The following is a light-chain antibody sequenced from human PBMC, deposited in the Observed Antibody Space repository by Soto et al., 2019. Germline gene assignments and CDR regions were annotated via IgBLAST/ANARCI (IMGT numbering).Light chain of an antibody. CDR2: CTS. CDR3: QQFGWT. J-gene: IGKJ1*01. Sequence: PGARATLSCTPSQILSSSTFTWYHQGPGQAPMLLIYCTSSSATGIPVIFSGSGSGTEFTLTSHSLEPVAVAACYAQQFGWTFGQGTKVDI. CDR1: QILSSST. V-gene: IGKV3-20*01.